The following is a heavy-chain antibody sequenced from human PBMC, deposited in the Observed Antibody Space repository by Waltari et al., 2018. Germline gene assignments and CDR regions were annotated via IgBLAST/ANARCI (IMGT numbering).Heavy chain of an antibody. CDR1: GFTFSNYA. D-gene: IGHD3-16*01. J-gene: IGHJ4*02. CDR2: LSGSGGST. CDR3: ARGTDSGYVWGVDY. Sequence: EVQLLESGGGLVQPGGSLRLSCAASGFTFSNYAMNWVGQAPGKGLEWVSALSGSGGSTYYADTVKGRFTISSDNAKNTLYLQVNSLRAEDTAESYCARGTDSGYVWGVDYWGQGTLVTVSS. V-gene: IGHV3-23*01.